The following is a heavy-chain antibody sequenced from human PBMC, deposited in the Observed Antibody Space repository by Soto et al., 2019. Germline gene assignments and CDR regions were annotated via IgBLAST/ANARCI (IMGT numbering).Heavy chain of an antibody. V-gene: IGHV4-34*01. J-gene: IGHJ4*02. CDR2: INHSGST. Sequence: SETLSLTCAVYGGSFSGYYWSWIRQPPGKGLEWIGEINHSGSTNYNPSLKSRVTISVDTSKNQFSLKLSSVPAADTAVYYCERGRWFKFFDYWGQGTLVTVYS. CDR3: ERGRWFKFFDY. CDR1: GGSFSGYY. D-gene: IGHD3-10*01.